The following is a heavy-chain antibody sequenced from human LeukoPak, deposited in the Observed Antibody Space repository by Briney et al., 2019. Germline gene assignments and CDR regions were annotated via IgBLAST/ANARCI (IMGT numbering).Heavy chain of an antibody. J-gene: IGHJ4*02. CDR2: IYSGGST. Sequence: GGSLRLSCAAPGFTVSSSYMSWVRQAPGKGLEWVSLIYSGGSTHYADSVKGRFTISRDTSKNTLYLQMNSLRAEDTALYYCARDIRDSSGYYYYFDNWGQGTLVTVSS. D-gene: IGHD3-22*01. CDR3: ARDIRDSSGYYYYFDN. CDR1: GFTVSSSY. V-gene: IGHV3-66*02.